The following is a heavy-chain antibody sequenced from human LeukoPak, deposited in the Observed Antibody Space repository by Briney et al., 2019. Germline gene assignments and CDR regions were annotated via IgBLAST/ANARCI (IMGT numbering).Heavy chain of an antibody. Sequence: GESLKISCKTSGYNFTTYWIVWVRRMPGKGLEWMGIIYPGDSDTRYSPSFQGQVTISADKSISTAYLLWSSLKASDTAIYYCARFRPARFSQEWNWYFDLWGRGTLVTVSS. CDR2: IYPGDSDT. V-gene: IGHV5-51*01. J-gene: IGHJ2*01. CDR1: GYNFTTYW. D-gene: IGHD2-2*01. CDR3: ARFRPARFSQEWNWYFDL.